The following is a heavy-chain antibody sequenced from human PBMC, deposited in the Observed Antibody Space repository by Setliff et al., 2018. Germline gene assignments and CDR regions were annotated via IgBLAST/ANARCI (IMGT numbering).Heavy chain of an antibody. Sequence: LTCTVSGGSISSGNYYWGWIRQPAGKGLEWIGHIQTSGTTNYNPSLKSRVTISVDTSKNQFSLKLSAVTAADTAVYFCAREDGPNYYYYYMDIWGKGTTVTVSS. V-gene: IGHV4-61*09. J-gene: IGHJ6*03. CDR2: IQTSGTT. D-gene: IGHD2-8*01. CDR1: GGSISSGNYY. CDR3: AREDGPNYYYYYMDI.